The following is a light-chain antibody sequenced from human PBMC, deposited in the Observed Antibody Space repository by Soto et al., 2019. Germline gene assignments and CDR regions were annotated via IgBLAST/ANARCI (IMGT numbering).Light chain of an antibody. CDR2: DAS. CDR1: QSVGSY. CDR3: QQYNNWPPET. J-gene: IGKJ1*01. Sequence: EIVLTQSPATLSLSPCERATLSCSASQSVGSYLAWYQQKPGQAPRLLIYDASNRATGIPARFSGSGSGTDFTLTISSLEPEDFAVYYCQQYNNWPPETFGQGTKVDIK. V-gene: IGKV3-11*01.